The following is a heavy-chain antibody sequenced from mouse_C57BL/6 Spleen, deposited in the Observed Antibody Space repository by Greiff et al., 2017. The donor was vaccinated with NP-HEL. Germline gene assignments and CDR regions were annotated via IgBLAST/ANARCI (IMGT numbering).Heavy chain of an antibody. CDR2: INPNNGGT. J-gene: IGHJ1*03. CDR3: ARSGLLRYFDV. CDR1: GYTFTDYY. V-gene: IGHV1-26*01. D-gene: IGHD1-1*01. Sequence: EVQLQQSGPELVKPGASVKISCKASGYTFTDYYMNWVKQSHGKSLEWIGDINPNNGGTSYNQKFKGKATLTVVKSSSTAYMELRSLTSEDSAVYYCARSGLLRYFDVWGTGTTVTVSS.